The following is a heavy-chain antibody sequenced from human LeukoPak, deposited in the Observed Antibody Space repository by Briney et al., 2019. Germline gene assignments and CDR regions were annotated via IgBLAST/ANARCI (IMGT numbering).Heavy chain of an antibody. D-gene: IGHD6-19*01. CDR1: GFMFGSYA. V-gene: IGHV3-23*01. Sequence: PGGSLRLSCAASGFMFGSYAMSWVRQAPGKGLEYVSSISGGGTYTYYSDSVKGRFTISRDNSKNTLFLQMNSLRAEDTAVYFCASRIAVAGYSDYWGQGTLVTVSS. CDR2: ISGGGTYT. J-gene: IGHJ4*02. CDR3: ASRIAVAGYSDY.